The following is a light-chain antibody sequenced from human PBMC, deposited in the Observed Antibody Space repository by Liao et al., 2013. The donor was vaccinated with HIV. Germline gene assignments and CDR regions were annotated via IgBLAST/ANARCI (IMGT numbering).Light chain of an antibody. CDR3: QAWDSSTWL. CDR1: KLGDKY. J-gene: IGLJ3*02. Sequence: SYELTQPPSVSVSPGQTASITCSGDKLGDKYACWYQQKPGQSPVLVIYQDSKRPSGIPERFSGSNSGNTATLTISGTQAMDEADYYCQAWDSSTWLFGGGTKPDRP. CDR2: QDS. V-gene: IGLV3-1*01.